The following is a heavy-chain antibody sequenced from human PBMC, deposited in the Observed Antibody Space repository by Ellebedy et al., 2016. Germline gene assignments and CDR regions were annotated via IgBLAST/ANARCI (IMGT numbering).Heavy chain of an antibody. D-gene: IGHD4-17*01. J-gene: IGHJ4*02. CDR3: RQGHYADL. Sequence: GESLKISXAASGFTVSSNYFMTWIRRAPGKGLEWVATISGAGYTTFFADSVKGRFTISRDSSKNSVYLRMNDLRVEDTAVYYCRQGHYADLWGQGTLITVTS. V-gene: IGHV3-23*01. CDR2: ISGAGYTT. CDR1: GFTVSSNYF.